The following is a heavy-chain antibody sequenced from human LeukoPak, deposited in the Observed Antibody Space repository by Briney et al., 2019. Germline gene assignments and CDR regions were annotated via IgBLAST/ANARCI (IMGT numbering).Heavy chain of an antibody. CDR3: AKNIALTGEFDS. D-gene: IGHD7-27*01. CDR2: MNPNSGNT. V-gene: IGHV1-8*01. CDR1: GYTFTSYD. Sequence: ASVKVSCKASGYTFTSYDVNWFRQATGQGLEWMGWMNPNSGNTGYAQKFQGRVSLTGDTSISTAYLELISLRSEDTAVYYCAKNIALTGEFDSWGQGTLVTVSS. J-gene: IGHJ4*02.